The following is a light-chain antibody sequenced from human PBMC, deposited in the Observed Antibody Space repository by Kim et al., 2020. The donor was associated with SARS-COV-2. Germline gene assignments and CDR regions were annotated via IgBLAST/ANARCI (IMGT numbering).Light chain of an antibody. J-gene: IGLJ1*01. CDR3: CSFAGTAYV. V-gene: IGLV2-11*01. CDR2: DVT. Sequence: PGPSVTISCTGTSSDFGAYNYVSWYQHHPGTAPKLMIYDVTMRPSGVPDRFSGSKSGNTASLTISGLQAEDEADYYCCSFAGTAYVFGIGTKVTVL. CDR1: SSDFGAYNY.